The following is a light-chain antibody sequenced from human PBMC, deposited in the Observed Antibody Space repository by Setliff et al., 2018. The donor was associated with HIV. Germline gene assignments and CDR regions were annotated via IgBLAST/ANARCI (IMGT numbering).Light chain of an antibody. V-gene: IGLV2-14*01. CDR1: SSDVGGSNY. J-gene: IGLJ1*01. CDR3: SSYTFSSTPYD. Sequence: QSALTQPASVSGSPGQSITISCTGTSSDVGGSNYVSWYQQHPGKAPKLMIYEVSNRPSWVSNRFSGSKSGNTASLTISGLQAEDEADYYCSSYTFSSTPYDFGTGTKVTAL. CDR2: EVS.